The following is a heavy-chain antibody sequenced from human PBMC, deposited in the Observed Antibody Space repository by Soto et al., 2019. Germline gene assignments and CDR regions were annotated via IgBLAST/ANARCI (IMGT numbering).Heavy chain of an antibody. Sequence: QVQLVQYGAEVKKPGASVKVSCKASGYTFTSYDINWVRQASGQGLEWMGWMNPNSGNTGYAQKFQGRVTMTRNTSSSTAYMELSSLRSEDTAVYYCARGPGPYGDFAFDIWGQGTMVTVSS. V-gene: IGHV1-8*01. CDR2: MNPNSGNT. CDR3: ARGPGPYGDFAFDI. CDR1: GYTFTSYD. D-gene: IGHD4-17*01. J-gene: IGHJ3*02.